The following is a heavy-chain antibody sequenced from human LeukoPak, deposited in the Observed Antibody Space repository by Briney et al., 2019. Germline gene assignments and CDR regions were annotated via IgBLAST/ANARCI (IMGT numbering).Heavy chain of an antibody. CDR1: GYTFTSYA. CDR2: INTNTGNP. V-gene: IGHV7-4-1*02. Sequence: GASVKVSCKASGYTFTSYAMNWVRQAPGQGLEWMGWINTNTGNPTYAQGFTGRFVFSLDTSVSTAYLQISSLKAEDTAVYYCAAKGYCTNGVCSPRAPNYYYYYYMDVWGKGTTVTVSS. J-gene: IGHJ6*03. CDR3: AAKGYCTNGVCSPRAPNYYYYYYMDV. D-gene: IGHD2-8*01.